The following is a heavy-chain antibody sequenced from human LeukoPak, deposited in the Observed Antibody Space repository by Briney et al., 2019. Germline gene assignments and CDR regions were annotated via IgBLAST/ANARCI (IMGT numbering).Heavy chain of an antibody. CDR3: ARGFDGYYGFDI. Sequence: GGSLRLSCAASGFTFSSYSMNWVRQAPGKGLEWVSSISSSTNYIYYADSVKGRFTISRDNAKNSLYLQMNSLRVEDTAVYYCARGFDGYYGFDIWGQGTMVTVSS. D-gene: IGHD5-24*01. J-gene: IGHJ3*02. V-gene: IGHV3-21*04. CDR2: ISSSTNYI. CDR1: GFTFSSYS.